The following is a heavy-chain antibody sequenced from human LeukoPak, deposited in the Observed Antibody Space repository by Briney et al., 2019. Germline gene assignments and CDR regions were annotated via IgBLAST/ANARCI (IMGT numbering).Heavy chain of an antibody. D-gene: IGHD6-19*01. V-gene: IGHV3-7*01. Sequence: GGSLRLSCAASRFTLSNYWMSWVRQAPGKGLEWVANIKQDGSETYYVDSVKGRFTISRDNAKNSLSLQMNSLRAEDTAVYYCARQRGSGCLDYWGQGTLVTVPS. CDR2: IKQDGSET. CDR3: ARQRGSGCLDY. J-gene: IGHJ4*02. CDR1: RFTLSNYW.